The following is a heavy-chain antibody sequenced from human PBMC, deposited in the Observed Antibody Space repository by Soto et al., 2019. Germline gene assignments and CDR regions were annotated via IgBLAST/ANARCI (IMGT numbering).Heavy chain of an antibody. Sequence: ASVKVSCKVSGYTLTELSMHWVRQAPGKGLEWMGGFDPEDGETIYAQKFQGRVTMTEDTSTDTAYMELSSLRSEDTAVYYCATTRVRFYGDYYHFDYWGQGTLVTVSS. CDR1: GYTLTELS. CDR3: ATTRVRFYGDYYHFDY. CDR2: FDPEDGET. D-gene: IGHD4-17*01. V-gene: IGHV1-24*01. J-gene: IGHJ4*02.